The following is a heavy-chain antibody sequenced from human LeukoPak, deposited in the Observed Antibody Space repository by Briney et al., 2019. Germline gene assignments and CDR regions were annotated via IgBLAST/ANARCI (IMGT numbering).Heavy chain of an antibody. CDR2: IYTSGST. CDR1: GGSISSYY. CDR3: ARVGLFSYDILTGYFPNAFGI. Sequence: PSETLSLTCTVSGGSISSYYWSWIRQPAGKGLEWIGRIYTSGSTNYNPSLKSRVTISVDTSKNQFSLKLSSVTAADTAVYYCARVGLFSYDILTGYFPNAFGIWGQGTMVTVSS. J-gene: IGHJ3*02. D-gene: IGHD3-9*01. V-gene: IGHV4-4*07.